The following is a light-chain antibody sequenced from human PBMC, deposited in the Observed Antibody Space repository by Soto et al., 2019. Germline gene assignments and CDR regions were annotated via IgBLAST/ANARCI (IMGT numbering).Light chain of an antibody. J-gene: IGKJ1*01. Sequence: DIQLTQSPSSLSASLGDRVTITCRASQTANIYLNWYQQKPGRAPRLLIYAASNLQNGVPSRFSGSGSGTDFTLTITNLQPEDFATYYCQQSYGPPPTFGQGSKVES. CDR2: AAS. CDR3: QQSYGPPPT. CDR1: QTANIY. V-gene: IGKV1-39*01.